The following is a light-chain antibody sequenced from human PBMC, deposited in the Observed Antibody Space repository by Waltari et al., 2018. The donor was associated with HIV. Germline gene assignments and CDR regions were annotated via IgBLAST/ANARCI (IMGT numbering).Light chain of an antibody. CDR2: TAS. J-gene: IGKJ2*01. CDR1: ERISSW. V-gene: IGKV1-39*01. Sequence: DIQMTQSPSTLSASVGDRVTITCRASERISSWLAWYQQKPGKAPKLLIYTASSLQSGVSSRFSGSGSGTDFTLTISSLQPEDFATYYCQQSYSAPYTFGQGTKLEIK. CDR3: QQSYSAPYT.